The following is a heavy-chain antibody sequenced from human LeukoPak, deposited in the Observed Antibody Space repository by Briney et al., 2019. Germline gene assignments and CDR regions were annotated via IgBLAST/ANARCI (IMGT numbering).Heavy chain of an antibody. CDR3: ARSGGPNYFDS. CDR1: GFTFSSYA. Sequence: GGSLRLSCVGSGFTFSSYAMNWVRQAPGKGLEWVSSISSNNNIYYADSVKGRFTISRDDSKDMLYLQMNSLTAEDTAVYYCARSGGPNYFDSWGQGALVSVSS. D-gene: IGHD6-19*01. V-gene: IGHV3-69-1*01. CDR2: ISSNNNI. J-gene: IGHJ4*02.